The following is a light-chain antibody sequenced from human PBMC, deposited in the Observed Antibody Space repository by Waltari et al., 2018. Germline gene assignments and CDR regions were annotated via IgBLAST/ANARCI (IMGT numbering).Light chain of an antibody. CDR2: GNS. V-gene: IGLV1-40*01. J-gene: IGLJ2*01. Sequence: QSVLTPPPSVSGAPGQRVTISCTGSSSNIGAGYDVHSYQQLPGTAPKLLIYGNSNRPSGVPDRFSGSKSGTSASLAITGLQAEDEADYYCQSYDSSLSGVVFGGGTKLTVL. CDR3: QSYDSSLSGVV. CDR1: SSNIGAGYD.